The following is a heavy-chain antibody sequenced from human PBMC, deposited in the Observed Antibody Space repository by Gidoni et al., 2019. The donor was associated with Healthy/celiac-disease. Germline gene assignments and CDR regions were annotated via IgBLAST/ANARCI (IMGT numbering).Heavy chain of an antibody. V-gene: IGHV3-33*01. CDR3: ARDPGTVTSDLFDY. J-gene: IGHJ4*02. CDR2: IWYDGSNK. CDR1: GFTFRSSG. Sequence: QVQLVEPGGGGVQPGRSLRLSCPASGFTFRSSGMHWVRQAPGKGLEWVAVIWYDGSNKYYADSGKGRFTTSRDNSKNTLYLQMNSLRAEDTAVYYCARDPGTVTSDLFDYWGQGTLVTVSS. D-gene: IGHD4-17*01.